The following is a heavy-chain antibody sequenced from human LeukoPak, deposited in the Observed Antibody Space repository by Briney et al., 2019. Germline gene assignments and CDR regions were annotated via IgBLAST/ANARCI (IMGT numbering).Heavy chain of an antibody. V-gene: IGHV1-18*01. D-gene: IGHD3-22*01. CDR2: ISAYNGNT. J-gene: IGHJ4*02. CDR1: GYTFTSYG. CDR3: ARNGVNDSSGYYYVPIDY. Sequence: ASVKVSCKASGYTFTSYGISWVRRSPGQRLEWMGGISAYNGNTNYAQKLQGRVTMTTDTSTSTAYMDLRSLRSDDTAVYYCARNGVNDSSGYYYVPIDYWGQGTLVTVSS.